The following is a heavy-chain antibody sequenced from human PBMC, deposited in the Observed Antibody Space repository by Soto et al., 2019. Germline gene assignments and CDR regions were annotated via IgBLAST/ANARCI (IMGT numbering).Heavy chain of an antibody. CDR3: AKVAAGLRRYRLMHYYYGIDV. J-gene: IGHJ6*02. V-gene: IGHV3-30*18. CDR1: GFTFSSYG. Sequence: GGSLRLSCAASGFTFSSYGMHWVRQAPGKGLEWVAVISYDGSNKYYADSVKGRFTISRDNSKNTLYLQMNSLRAEDTAVYYCAKVAAGLRRYRLMHYYYGIDVWGQGTTVTVSS. D-gene: IGHD3-9*01. CDR2: ISYDGSNK.